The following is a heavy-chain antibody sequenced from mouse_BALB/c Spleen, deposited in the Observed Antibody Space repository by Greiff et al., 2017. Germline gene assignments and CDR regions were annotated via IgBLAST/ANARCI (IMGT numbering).Heavy chain of an antibody. CDR1: GFTFSSYA. CDR3: ARGLAYYRYDDWFAY. V-gene: IGHV5-6-5*01. Sequence: EVQVVESGGGLVKPGGSLKLSCAASGFTFSSYAMSWVRQTPEKRLEWVASISSGGSTYYPDSVKGRFTISRDNARNILYLQMSSLRSEDTAMYYCARGLAYYRYDDWFAYWGQGTLVTVSA. J-gene: IGHJ3*01. D-gene: IGHD2-14*01. CDR2: ISSGGST.